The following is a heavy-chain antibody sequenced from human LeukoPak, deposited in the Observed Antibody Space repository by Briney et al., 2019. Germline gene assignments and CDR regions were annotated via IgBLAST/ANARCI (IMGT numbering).Heavy chain of an antibody. D-gene: IGHD1-14*01. Sequence: SETLTLTCTVSGGSMNNYYWNWIRQPAGKGLEWIGHICSSGSTNYNPSLKSRVTMSIDTSKNQFFLKLSSVTAADTAVYYCARRTDYWGQGTLVTVSS. CDR2: ICSSGST. J-gene: IGHJ4*02. CDR3: ARRTDY. V-gene: IGHV4-4*07. CDR1: GGSMNNYY.